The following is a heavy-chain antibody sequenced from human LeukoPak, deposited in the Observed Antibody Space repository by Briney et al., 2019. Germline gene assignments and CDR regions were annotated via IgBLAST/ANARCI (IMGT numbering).Heavy chain of an antibody. CDR3: ARAYSGRGGFDP. V-gene: IGHV4-59*01. J-gene: IGHJ5*02. CDR1: GGSISSYY. D-gene: IGHD1-26*01. Sequence: SETLSFTCTVSGGSISSYYWSWIRQPPGKGLEWIGYMYYSGSTNYNPSLKSRVTISVDTSKNQFSLKLSSVTAADTAVYYCARAYSGRGGFDPWGQGTLVTVSS. CDR2: MYYSGST.